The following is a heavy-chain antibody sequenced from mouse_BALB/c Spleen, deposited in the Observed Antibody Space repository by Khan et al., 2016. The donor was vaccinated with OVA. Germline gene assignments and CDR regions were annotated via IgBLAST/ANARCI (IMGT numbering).Heavy chain of an antibody. Sequence: EVQLQQSGAELVRPGALVELSCKASAFNIKDYYIHWVKQRPEQGLEWIGWIDPENGNTIYDPTFQGKASITPDTSSNTAYLQLSGLTSEDTAVYYCGSSSEEDAMDYWGQGTSVIVSS. CDR2: IDPENGNT. CDR3: GSSSEEDAMDY. J-gene: IGHJ4*01. CDR1: AFNIKDYY. D-gene: IGHD2-12*01. V-gene: IGHV14-1*02.